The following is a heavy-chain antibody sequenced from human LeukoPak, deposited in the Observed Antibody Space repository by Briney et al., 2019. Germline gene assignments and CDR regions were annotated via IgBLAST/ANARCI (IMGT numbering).Heavy chain of an antibody. CDR2: IYYSGST. J-gene: IGHJ3*02. Sequence: SETLSLTCTVSGGSISSYYWSWIRQPPGKGLEWIGYIYYSGSTNYNPSLKSRVTISVDTSKNQFSLKLSSVTAADTAVYYCARDKPPGDAFDIWGQGTMVTVTS. D-gene: IGHD1-14*01. V-gene: IGHV4-59*01. CDR1: GGSISSYY. CDR3: ARDKPPGDAFDI.